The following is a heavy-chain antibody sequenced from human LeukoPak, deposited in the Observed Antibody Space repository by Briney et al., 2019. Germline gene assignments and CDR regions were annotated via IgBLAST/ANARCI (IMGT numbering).Heavy chain of an antibody. V-gene: IGHV3-30-3*01. D-gene: IGHD5-18*01. CDR3: AKAVKGYSYGDDAFDI. CDR2: ISYDGSNK. J-gene: IGHJ3*02. CDR1: GFTFSSYA. Sequence: GGSLRLSCAASGFTFSSYAMHWVRQAPGKGLEWVAVISYDGSNKYYADSVKGRFTISRDNSKNTLYLQMNSLRAEDTAVYYCAKAVKGYSYGDDAFDIWGQGTMVIVSS.